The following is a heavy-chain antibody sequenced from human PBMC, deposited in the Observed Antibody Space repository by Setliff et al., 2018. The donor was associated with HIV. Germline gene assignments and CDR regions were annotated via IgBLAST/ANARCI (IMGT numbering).Heavy chain of an antibody. D-gene: IGHD6-19*01. CDR3: ARSPRIGVAGEFEY. J-gene: IGHJ4*02. CDR1: GGSISSYY. Sequence: SETLSLTCTVSGGSISSYYWSWIRQPPGKGLEWIGYIYTSGSVNYNPSLNSRVTVSVDTSKNQFSLKENSVTAADTAVYYCARSPRIGVAGEFEYWGQGTLVTVSS. V-gene: IGHV4-4*09. CDR2: IYTSGSV.